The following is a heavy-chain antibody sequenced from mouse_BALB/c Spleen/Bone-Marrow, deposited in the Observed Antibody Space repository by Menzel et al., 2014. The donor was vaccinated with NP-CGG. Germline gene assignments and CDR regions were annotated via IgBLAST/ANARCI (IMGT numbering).Heavy chain of an antibody. Sequence: EVMLVESGGGLVQPGGSLKLSCAASGFDFSRYWMSWVRQAPGKGLEWIGETNPDSSTINYTPSLKDKFIISRDNAKNTLYLQMSKVGSEDTALYYCSRLSYYGRFAYWGQGTLVTVSA. V-gene: IGHV4-1*02. CDR1: GFDFSRYW. J-gene: IGHJ3*01. CDR3: SRLSYYGRFAY. D-gene: IGHD1-1*01. CDR2: TNPDSSTI.